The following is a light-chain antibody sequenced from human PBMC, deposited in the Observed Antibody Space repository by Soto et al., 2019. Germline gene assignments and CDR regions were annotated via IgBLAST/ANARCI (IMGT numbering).Light chain of an antibody. CDR2: DDH. J-gene: IGLJ1*01. V-gene: IGLV1-51*01. CDR1: SSNIGKNS. Sequence: QSVLTQPPSVSAAPGQRVSISCSGGSSNIGKNSVSWYQQLPATAPKLLIYDDHQRPSGIPDRFSASKSGTSATLDITGLQPADEADYYCSSYTSSNTRVFGAGTKVTVL. CDR3: SSYTSSNTRV.